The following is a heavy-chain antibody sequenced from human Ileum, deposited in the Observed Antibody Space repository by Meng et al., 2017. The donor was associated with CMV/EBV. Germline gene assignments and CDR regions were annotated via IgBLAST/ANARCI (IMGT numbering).Heavy chain of an antibody. V-gene: IGHV3-7*01. Sequence: SLRLSCASSRLTFSTFWMSWFGKAPGRGLEWVAHIKQDGSENYYVDSVKGRFTNSRDNAENSLFLQMNTLRAEDTAVYYCATTSGSSYWGQGALVTVSS. D-gene: IGHD6-6*01. CDR3: ATTSGSSY. CDR1: RLTFSTFW. CDR2: IKQDGSEN. J-gene: IGHJ4*02.